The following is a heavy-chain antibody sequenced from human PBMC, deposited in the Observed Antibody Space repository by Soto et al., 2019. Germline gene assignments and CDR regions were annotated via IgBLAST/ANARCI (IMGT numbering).Heavy chain of an antibody. CDR2: INHSGST. J-gene: IGHJ6*03. D-gene: IGHD2-15*01. CDR3: ARELGYCSGGSCYPPSYMDV. CDR1: GGSFSGYY. V-gene: IGHV4-34*01. Sequence: PSETLSLTCAVYGGSFSGYYWSWIRQPPGKGLEWSGEINHSGSTNYNPSLKSRVTISVDTSKNQFSLKLSSVTAADTAVYYCARELGYCSGGSCYPPSYMDVWGKGTTVTVSS.